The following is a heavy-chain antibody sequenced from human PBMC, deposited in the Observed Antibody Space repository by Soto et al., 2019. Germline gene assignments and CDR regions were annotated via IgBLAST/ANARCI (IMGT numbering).Heavy chain of an antibody. V-gene: IGHV5-51*01. CDR2: IHPSDSRI. J-gene: IGHJ5*02. D-gene: IGHD4-17*01. Sequence: PGESLKISCQGSGYTFVNYWIAWVRQMPGEGLEWMGVIHPSDSRIGYNPSFQGQVTISADKSISTAYLQWNTLRTSDTATYFCARLPTGFPNWFDPWGQGTRVTSPQ. CDR1: GYTFVNYW. CDR3: ARLPTGFPNWFDP.